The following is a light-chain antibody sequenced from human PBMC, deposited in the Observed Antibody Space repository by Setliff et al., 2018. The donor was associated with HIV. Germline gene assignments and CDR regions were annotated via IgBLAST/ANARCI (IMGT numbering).Light chain of an antibody. J-gene: IGLJ1*01. CDR2: QVS. CDR3: NSYTASGTRV. Sequence: QSALTQPASVSGSPGQSITISCTGTNSDIGGYNYVSWYQQHPGKGPKLIIFQVSNRPSGISDRFSGAKSGNTASLTISGLQTEDEADYYCNSYTASGTRVFGTGTKV. CDR1: NSDIGGYNY. V-gene: IGLV2-14*01.